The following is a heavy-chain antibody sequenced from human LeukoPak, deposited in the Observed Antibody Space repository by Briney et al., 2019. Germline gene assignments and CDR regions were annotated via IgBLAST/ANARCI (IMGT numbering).Heavy chain of an antibody. CDR2: IYHSGST. D-gene: IGHD3-22*01. V-gene: IGHV4-38-2*02. Sequence: PETLSLTYTVSGYSISSGYYWGWIRQPPGKGLEWIGSIYHSGSTNYNPSLKSRVTISVDTSKNQFSLKLSSVTAADTAVYYCARLSNYYDSSGYVTDDYWGQGTLVTVSS. CDR3: ARLSNYYDSSGYVTDDY. J-gene: IGHJ4*02. CDR1: GYSISSGYY.